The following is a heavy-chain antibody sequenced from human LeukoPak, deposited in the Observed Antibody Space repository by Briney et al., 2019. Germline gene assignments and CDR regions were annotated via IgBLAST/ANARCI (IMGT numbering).Heavy chain of an antibody. D-gene: IGHD3-16*02. CDR3: ASSAVYDYVWGSYRSFDY. CDR2: IIPIFGTA. J-gene: IGHJ4*02. CDR1: GGTFSSYA. Sequence: GSSVKLSCKASGGTFSSYAISWVRQAPGQGLEWMGGIIPIFGTANYAQKFQGRVTITADESTSTAYMELSSLRSEDTAVYYCASSAVYDYVWGSYRSFDYWGQGTLVTVSS. V-gene: IGHV1-69*01.